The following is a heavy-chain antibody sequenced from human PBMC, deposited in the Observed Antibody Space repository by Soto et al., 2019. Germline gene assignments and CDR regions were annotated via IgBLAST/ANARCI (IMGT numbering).Heavy chain of an antibody. D-gene: IGHD3-10*01. CDR3: AKGGFYGSGRQDYFDY. CDR2: ISNSGGST. J-gene: IGHJ4*02. V-gene: IGHV3-23*01. Sequence: EVQLLESGGGLVQPGGSLRLSCAASGFTFSSYAMSWVRQAPGKGLEWVSGISNSGGSTYYADSGKGRFTISRDNSKNTLYLQMNRLRAEDTAVYYCAKGGFYGSGRQDYFDYWGQGTLVTVSS. CDR1: GFTFSSYA.